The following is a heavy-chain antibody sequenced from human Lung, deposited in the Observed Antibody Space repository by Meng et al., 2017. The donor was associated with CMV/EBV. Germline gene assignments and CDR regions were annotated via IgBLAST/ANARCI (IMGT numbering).Heavy chain of an antibody. D-gene: IGHD3-3*01. J-gene: IGHJ6*02. CDR2: IYYSGST. Sequence: SETLSLXCTVSGGSISSYYWSWIRQHPGKGLEWIGYIYYSGSTNYNPSLKSRVTISVDTSKNQFSLKLSSVTAADTAVYYCARFTIFGVVMDGMDVWGQGTTVTVSS. CDR1: GGSISSYY. CDR3: ARFTIFGVVMDGMDV. V-gene: IGHV4-59*01.